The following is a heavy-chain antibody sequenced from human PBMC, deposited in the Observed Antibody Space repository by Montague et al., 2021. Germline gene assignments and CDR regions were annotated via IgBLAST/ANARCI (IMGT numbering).Heavy chain of an antibody. J-gene: IGHJ5*01. D-gene: IGHD4-17*01. V-gene: IGHV3-7*01. Sequence: YLRLSCAASGFVFSSYCMTWVRRAPGKGLEWVATINQDGFEKYYVESVRGRFTISRDNDKDSLYLQMNSLGGEDTATYYCAKGGTTAMTPSSAWGHGPLVTVSS. CDR2: INQDGFEK. CDR3: AKGGTTAMTPSSA. CDR1: GFVFSSYC.